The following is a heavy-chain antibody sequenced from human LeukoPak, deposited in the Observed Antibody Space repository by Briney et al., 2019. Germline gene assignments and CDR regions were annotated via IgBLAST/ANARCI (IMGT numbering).Heavy chain of an antibody. V-gene: IGHV4-4*07. CDR1: GGSISNYF. CDR2: IYSSGTT. Sequence: SETLSLTCTVSGGSISNYFWTWIRQPAGKGLEWIGRIYSSGTTNYNPSLKSRVTMSVDTSKNQFSLKMASLTAADTAVYYCAKSNGYGLVDIWGQGTMVTVSS. CDR3: AKSNGYGLVDI. D-gene: IGHD3-10*01. J-gene: IGHJ3*02.